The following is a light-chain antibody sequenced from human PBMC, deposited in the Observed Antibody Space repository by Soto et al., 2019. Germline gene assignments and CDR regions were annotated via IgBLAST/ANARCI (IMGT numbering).Light chain of an antibody. V-gene: IGLV2-14*01. CDR2: EVG. CDR3: TSHARSSTLV. Sequence: QSVLTQPASVSGSPGQSITISCTGTSSDVGGYNYVSWYQHHPGKAPKLMIYEVGNRPSGVSSRFSGSKSGNTASLTISGLQAEDEADYYCTSHARSSTLVFGGGTQPDRP. J-gene: IGLJ2*01. CDR1: SSDVGGYNY.